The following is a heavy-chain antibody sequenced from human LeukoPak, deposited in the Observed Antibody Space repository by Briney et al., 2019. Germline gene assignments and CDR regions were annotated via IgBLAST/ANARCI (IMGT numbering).Heavy chain of an antibody. CDR1: GFTFSSYA. CDR3: AKDWRAIFGTRGPLDY. CDR2: ISYDGSNK. J-gene: IGHJ4*02. V-gene: IGHV3-30-3*01. Sequence: GGSLRLSCAASGFTFSSYAMHWVRQAPGKGLEWVAVISYDGSNKYYADSVKGRFTISRDNSKNTLYLQMNSLRAEDTAVYYCAKDWRAIFGTRGPLDYWGQGTLVTVSS. D-gene: IGHD3-3*01.